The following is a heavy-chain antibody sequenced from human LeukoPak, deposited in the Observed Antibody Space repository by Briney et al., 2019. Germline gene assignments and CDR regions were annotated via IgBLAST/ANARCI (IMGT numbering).Heavy chain of an antibody. CDR1: GFIFSNDA. V-gene: IGHV3-33*01. CDR3: VRDPSGSGFAFDS. D-gene: IGHD1-1*01. Sequence: GRSLRLSCAASGFIFSNDAMHWVRPAPGKGLEWVAFIWFDGSNKHYADSVKGRFTISRDNSEDTLYLQMSSLRAEDTAVYYCVRDPSGSGFAFDSWGQGALVTVSS. J-gene: IGHJ4*02. CDR2: IWFDGSNK.